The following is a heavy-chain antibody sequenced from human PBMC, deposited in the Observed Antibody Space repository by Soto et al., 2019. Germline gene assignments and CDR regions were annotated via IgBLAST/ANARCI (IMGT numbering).Heavy chain of an antibody. D-gene: IGHD3-3*01. CDR2: MNPDSGNT. J-gene: IGHJ4*02. CDR3: ARRVVAFDS. CDR1: GYTFTSYD. Sequence: QVQLVQSGTEVKKPGASVKVSCKASGYTFTSYDINWVRQATGQGLEWMGWMNPDSGNTGYAQKFQGRVTMTRDPSINTAYMEVSSLTSEETAVYYCARRVVAFDSWGQGTLVTVSS. V-gene: IGHV1-8*01.